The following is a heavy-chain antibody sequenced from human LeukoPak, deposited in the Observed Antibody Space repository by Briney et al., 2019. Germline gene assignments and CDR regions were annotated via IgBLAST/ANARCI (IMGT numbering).Heavy chain of an antibody. D-gene: IGHD4-4*01. Sequence: SETLSLTCAVYGGSFSGYYWSWVRQPPGKGLEWIGEVTHTGTTNYNPSLKSRVTISLDTSKNQFSLKLSSVTAADTAVYYCAPETRLQGYWGQGTLVTVSS. CDR2: VTHTGTT. CDR1: GGSFSGYY. CDR3: APETRLQGY. J-gene: IGHJ4*02. V-gene: IGHV4-34*01.